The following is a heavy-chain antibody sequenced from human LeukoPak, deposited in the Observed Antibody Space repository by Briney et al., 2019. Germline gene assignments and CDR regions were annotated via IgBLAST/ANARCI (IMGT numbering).Heavy chain of an antibody. V-gene: IGHV4-30-4*01. CDR2: IYYTGST. CDR1: GGSISSHDYY. D-gene: IGHD2-15*01. Sequence: TLSLTCTVSGGSISSHDYYWSWIRQPPGEGLEWIGYIYYTGSTYYNPSLKSRITTSVDTSKNQFSLQLSSVTAADTAAYYCARVGYCSGNGCYYRYFDYWGQGTLVTVSS. CDR3: ARVGYCSGNGCYYRYFDY. J-gene: IGHJ4*02.